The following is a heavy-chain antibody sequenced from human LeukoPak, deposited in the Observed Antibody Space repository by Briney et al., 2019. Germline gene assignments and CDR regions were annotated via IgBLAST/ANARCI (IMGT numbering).Heavy chain of an antibody. D-gene: IGHD6-19*01. V-gene: IGHV3-30-3*01. CDR2: ISFDGSDK. CDR3: ARDQPGTYTLSST. CDR1: GFKFKYAW. J-gene: IGHJ5*02. Sequence: GGSLRLSCAASGFKFKYAWMSWVRQAPGKGLEWVAFISFDGSDKYYADSVKGRFTISRDNSKNTLYLQMNSLRAEDTAVYYCARDQPGTYTLSSTWGQGTLVTVSS.